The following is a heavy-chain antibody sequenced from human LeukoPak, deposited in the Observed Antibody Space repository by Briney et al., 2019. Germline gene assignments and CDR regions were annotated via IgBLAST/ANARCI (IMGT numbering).Heavy chain of an antibody. CDR2: ISPDSTSI. D-gene: IGHD6-13*01. J-gene: IGHJ4*02. V-gene: IGHV3-21*01. CDR3: ARDIAAAAADPHYF. Sequence: GGSLRLSCAASGFTFSTYNMNWVRQAPGKGLEWVSSISPDSTSIYYADSLRGRFTISRDNAKNSLYLQMNSLRAEDTAVYYCARDIAAAAADPHYFWGQGTLVTVSS. CDR1: GFTFSTYN.